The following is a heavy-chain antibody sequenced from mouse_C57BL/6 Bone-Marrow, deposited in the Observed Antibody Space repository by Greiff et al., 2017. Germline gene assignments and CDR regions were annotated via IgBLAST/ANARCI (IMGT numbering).Heavy chain of an antibody. CDR2: FYPGSGSI. CDR1: GYTFTEYT. CDR3: ARHTDELTGTWFAY. D-gene: IGHD4-1*01. V-gene: IGHV1-62-2*01. J-gene: IGHJ3*01. Sequence: VQLLQSGAELVKPGASVKLSCKASGYTFTEYTIHWVKQRSGQGLEWVGWFYPGSGSIKYNENFKVMVTLTADNSSITVYMELSRLTSEDSAVYFSARHTDELTGTWFAYWGQGTLVTVSA.